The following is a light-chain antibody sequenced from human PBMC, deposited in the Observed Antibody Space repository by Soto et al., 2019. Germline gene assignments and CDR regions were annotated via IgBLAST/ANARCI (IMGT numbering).Light chain of an antibody. CDR2: DVS. CDR1: SSDVGGYNY. V-gene: IGLV2-14*01. Sequence: QSALTQPASVSGSPGQSITISCTGTSSDVGGYNYVSWYQQHPGKAPKLMIYDVSNRPSGVYNRFSGSKSANTASLTISGLQAEDEADYYCSSHTSSSTSYVFGTGTKLTVL. J-gene: IGLJ1*01. CDR3: SSHTSSSTSYV.